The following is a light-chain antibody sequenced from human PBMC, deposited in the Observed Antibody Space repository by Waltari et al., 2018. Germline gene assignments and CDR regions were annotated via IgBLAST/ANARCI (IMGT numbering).Light chain of an antibody. J-gene: IGKJ4*01. CDR3: QQRGTYLGLT. CDR1: QSVSKY. V-gene: IGKV3-11*01. Sequence: VLTQSPATLSLSPGERATLSCSASQSVSKYLAWYQQKHRQAPRLLIFDASNRATGIPARFSGSGSGTEFSLTISSLEPEDFAVYYCQQRGTYLGLTFGGGTKVDIK. CDR2: DAS.